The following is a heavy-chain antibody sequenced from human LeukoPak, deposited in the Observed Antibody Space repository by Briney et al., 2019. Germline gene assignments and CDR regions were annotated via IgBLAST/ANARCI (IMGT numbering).Heavy chain of an antibody. CDR3: VRYCSGASCYLGLDY. D-gene: IGHD2-2*01. CDR1: GFTFNNYF. Sequence: GGSLRPSCAASGFTFNNYFMTWVRQAPGKGLEWVSTISGSAGSTYYADFVKGLFTISRDNSRNTLYLQMNSLRADDTAVYYCVRYCSGASCYLGLDYWGQGTLVTVSS. V-gene: IGHV3-23*01. J-gene: IGHJ4*02. CDR2: ISGSAGST.